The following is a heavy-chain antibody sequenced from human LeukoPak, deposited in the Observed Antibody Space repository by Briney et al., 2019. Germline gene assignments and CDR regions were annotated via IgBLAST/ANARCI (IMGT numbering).Heavy chain of an antibody. D-gene: IGHD6-13*01. J-gene: IGHJ4*02. Sequence: PGRSLRLSCVASGFTFSSNWMSWVRQAPGKGLEWVANIKKDGSETYYVDSVKGRFTISRDNAKNSLYLQMNSLRAEDTAIYYCARGRYSSTTYYFDSWGQGTLVTVSS. CDR2: IKKDGSET. V-gene: IGHV3-7*03. CDR3: ARGRYSSTTYYFDS. CDR1: GFTFSSNW.